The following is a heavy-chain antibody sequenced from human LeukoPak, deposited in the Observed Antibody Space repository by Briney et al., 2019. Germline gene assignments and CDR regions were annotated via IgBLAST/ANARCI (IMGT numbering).Heavy chain of an antibody. Sequence: SETLSHTSAVSLDSISITKWWSWVRQPPGKGPDWIPQIYRSVITNYNPSLRSRVTISLDKSKNQLYLKMSSVTAADTAVYYCASGCDYTWGQWGQGTLVTVSS. CDR2: IYRSVIT. CDR1: LDSISITKW. D-gene: IGHD2-21*02. CDR3: ASGCDYTWGQ. V-gene: IGHV4-4*02. J-gene: IGHJ4*02.